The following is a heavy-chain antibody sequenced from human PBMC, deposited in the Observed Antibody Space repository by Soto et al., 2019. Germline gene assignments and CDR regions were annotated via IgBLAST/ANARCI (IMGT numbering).Heavy chain of an antibody. D-gene: IGHD3-10*01. CDR1: GGSISSYY. J-gene: IGHJ5*02. V-gene: IGHV4-59*01. Sequence: SETLSLTCTFSGGSISSYYWSWIRQPPGKGLEWIGYIYYSGSTNYNPSLKSRVTISVDTSKNQFSLKLSSVTAADTAVYYCARARLSRSWWFDPWGQGTLVTVSS. CDR2: IYYSGST. CDR3: ARARLSRSWWFDP.